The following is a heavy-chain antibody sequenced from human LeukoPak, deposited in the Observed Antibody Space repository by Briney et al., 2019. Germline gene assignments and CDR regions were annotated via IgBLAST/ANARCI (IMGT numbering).Heavy chain of an antibody. CDR1: GGSISGYY. Sequence: PSETLSLTCTVSGGSISGYYWSWLRQPPGKGLEWIGYIYYSGSTNYNPSLKSRVTISADTSTNQFSLKPSTVTAADPAVYYCAGQDYYDSSDYHDAFVIWGQGTMVTVS. D-gene: IGHD3-22*01. CDR2: IYYSGST. J-gene: IGHJ3*02. V-gene: IGHV4-59*01. CDR3: AGQDYYDSSDYHDAFVI.